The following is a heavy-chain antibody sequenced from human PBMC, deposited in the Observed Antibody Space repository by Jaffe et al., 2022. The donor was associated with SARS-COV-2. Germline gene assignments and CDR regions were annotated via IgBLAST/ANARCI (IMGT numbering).Heavy chain of an antibody. CDR2: LDISGSP. CDR1: GVSMNSGSFY. V-gene: IGHV4-61*02. J-gene: IGHJ4*02. D-gene: IGHD3-10*01. Sequence: QVQLQQSGPGLVKPSQTLSLTCTVSGVSMNSGSFYWTWIRQPAGKGLEWIGRLDISGSPDYNPSLKSRLTISADMSKNQFSLRLTSVTAADTAVYYCALEGRTRGERYFDYWGQGNLVTVSS. CDR3: ALEGRTRGERYFDY.